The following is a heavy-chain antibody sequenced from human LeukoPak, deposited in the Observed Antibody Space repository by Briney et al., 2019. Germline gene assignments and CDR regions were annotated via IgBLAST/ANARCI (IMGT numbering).Heavy chain of an antibody. Sequence: SETLSLTCAVYGGSFSGYYWSWIRQPPGKGLEWIWEINHSGSTNYNPSLKSGVTISVHTSKNQFSLKLSSVTATDTAVYYCARGRDMITFGGVLAFDYWGQGTLVTVSS. CDR2: INHSGST. CDR3: ARGRDMITFGGVLAFDY. CDR1: GGSFSGYY. D-gene: IGHD3-16*01. J-gene: IGHJ4*02. V-gene: IGHV4-34*01.